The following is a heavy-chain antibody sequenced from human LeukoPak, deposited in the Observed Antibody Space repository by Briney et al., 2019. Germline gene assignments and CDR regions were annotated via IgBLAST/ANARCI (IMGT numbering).Heavy chain of an antibody. CDR2: ISSSSSSTI. J-gene: IGHJ4*02. CDR1: GFTFSSYS. CDR3: ARDVGYGDYIPFDY. Sequence: PGGSLRLSCAASGFTFSSYSMNWVRQAPGKGLEWVSYISSSSSSTIYYADSVKGRFTISRDNAKNSLYLQMNSLRAEDTAVYYCARDVGYGDYIPFDYWGQGTLVTVSS. V-gene: IGHV3-48*04. D-gene: IGHD4-17*01.